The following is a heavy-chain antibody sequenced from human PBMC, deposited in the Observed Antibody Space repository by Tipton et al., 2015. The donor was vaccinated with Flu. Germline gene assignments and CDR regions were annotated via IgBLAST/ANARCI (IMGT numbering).Heavy chain of an antibody. CDR2: IKQDGSEK. Sequence: VQLVQSGGGLVQPGGSLRLSCVGSGFIFSDYEMNWVRQAPGKGPEWVANIKQDGSEKYYVDSVKGRFTISRDNAKNSLYLQMNSLRVEDTAVYYCVRAIAAAGSRWGQGTLVTVSS. V-gene: IGHV3-7*01. D-gene: IGHD6-13*01. J-gene: IGHJ4*02. CDR3: VRAIAAAGSR. CDR1: GFIFSDYE.